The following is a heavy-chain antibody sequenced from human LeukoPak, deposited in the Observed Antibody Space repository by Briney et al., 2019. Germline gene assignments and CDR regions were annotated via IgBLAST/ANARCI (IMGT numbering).Heavy chain of an antibody. CDR1: GFTFSTYW. J-gene: IGHJ4*02. CDR3: AKDSWPGYCSSTSCYAQDY. Sequence: GGSLRLSCAASGFTFSTYWMSWVRQAPGKGLEWVANIKQDGSEKYYVDSVKGRFTISRDNSKNTLYLQMNSLRAEDTAVYYCAKDSWPGYCSSTSCYAQDYWGQGTLVTVSS. CDR2: IKQDGSEK. V-gene: IGHV3-7*03. D-gene: IGHD2-2*01.